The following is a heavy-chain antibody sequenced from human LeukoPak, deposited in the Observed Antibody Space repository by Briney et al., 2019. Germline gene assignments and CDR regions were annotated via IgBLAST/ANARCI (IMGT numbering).Heavy chain of an antibody. J-gene: IGHJ4*02. CDR2: ISGSGGTT. V-gene: IGHV3-23*01. Sequence: GGSLRLSCAASGFTFSSYAMSWVRQAPGKGLEWVSAISGSGGTTYYADSVKGRFTISRDNSKNMFYLQMNSLRAEDTAAYYCAKTYGSGSKYSYYFDYWGQGTLVTVSS. CDR3: AKTYGSGSKYSYYFDY. D-gene: IGHD3-10*01. CDR1: GFTFSSYA.